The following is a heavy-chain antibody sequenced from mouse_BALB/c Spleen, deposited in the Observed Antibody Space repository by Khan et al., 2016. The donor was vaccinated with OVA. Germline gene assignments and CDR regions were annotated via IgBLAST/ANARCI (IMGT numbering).Heavy chain of an antibody. D-gene: IGHD2-3*01. CDR2: IYPGSDNA. V-gene: IGHV1-77*01. Sequence: QVQLKESGPELVKPGASVKMSCKASGYTFTYYVITWVKQRTGQGLEWIGEIYPGSDNAYYNERFKGKATLTADKSSNTTHMQLSSLTSEDSAFYFCARGDGYYVCFDYWGQGTTLTVSS. CDR1: GYTFTYYV. CDR3: ARGDGYYVCFDY. J-gene: IGHJ2*01.